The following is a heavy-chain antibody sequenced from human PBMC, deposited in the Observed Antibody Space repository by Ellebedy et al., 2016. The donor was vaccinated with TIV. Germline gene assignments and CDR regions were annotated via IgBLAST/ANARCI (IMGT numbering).Heavy chain of an antibody. CDR1: GFTFSSYS. CDR3: ARDRGGWAFDY. Sequence: GESLKISXAASGFTFSSYSMNWVRQAPGKGLEWVSSISSSSSYIYYADSVKGRFTISRDNAKNSLYLQMNSLRAEDTAVYYCARDRGGWAFDYWGQGTLVTVSS. J-gene: IGHJ4*02. D-gene: IGHD5-24*01. V-gene: IGHV3-21*01. CDR2: ISSSSSYI.